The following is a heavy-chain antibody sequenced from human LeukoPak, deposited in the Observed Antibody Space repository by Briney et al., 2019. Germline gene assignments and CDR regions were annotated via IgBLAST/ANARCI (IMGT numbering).Heavy chain of an antibody. D-gene: IGHD1-26*01. Sequence: GGSLRLSCSASGFTFSTYAMRWVRQAPGRGLECISTISGNGGSTYYADSVKGRFTISRDNSKNTLYLQMNSLRAEDTAVYYCASLSSRIEGSPDYWGQGTLVTVSS. CDR2: ISGNGGST. V-gene: IGHV3-23*01. CDR1: GFTFSTYA. J-gene: IGHJ4*02. CDR3: ASLSSRIEGSPDY.